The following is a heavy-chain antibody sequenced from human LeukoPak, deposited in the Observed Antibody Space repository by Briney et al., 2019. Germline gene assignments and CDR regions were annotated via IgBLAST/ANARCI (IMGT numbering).Heavy chain of an antibody. J-gene: IGHJ4*02. CDR2: INHSGST. Sequence: PSETLSLTCAVYGESFSGYYWSWIRQPPGKGLEWIGEINHSGSTNYNPSLKCRVTISVDTSKNQFSLKLSSVTAADTAVYYCARGQDGDYGFDYWGQGTLVTVSS. V-gene: IGHV4-34*01. CDR3: ARGQDGDYGFDY. CDR1: GESFSGYY. D-gene: IGHD4-17*01.